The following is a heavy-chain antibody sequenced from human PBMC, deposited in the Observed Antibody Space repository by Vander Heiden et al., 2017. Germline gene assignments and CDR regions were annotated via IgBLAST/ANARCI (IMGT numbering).Heavy chain of an antibody. D-gene: IGHD3-3*01. CDR2: IIPICGTA. V-gene: IGHV1-69*01. J-gene: IGHJ6*04. CDR1: GGTFSSYA. CDR3: ARGGITIFGVVTYGMDV. Sequence: QVQLVQSGAEVKKPGSSVTVSSKASGGTFSSYAISCVRQAPGQGLEWMGGIIPICGTANYAQKFQGRVTITADESTSTAYMELSSLRAEDTAVYYCARGGITIFGVVTYGMDVWGKGTTVTVSS.